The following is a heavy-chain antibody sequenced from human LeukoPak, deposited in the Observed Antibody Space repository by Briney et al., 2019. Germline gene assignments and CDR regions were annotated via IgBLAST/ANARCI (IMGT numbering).Heavy chain of an antibody. D-gene: IGHD2-15*01. V-gene: IGHV4-34*01. J-gene: IGHJ6*02. CDR1: GGSFSGYY. Sequence: SSETLSLTCAVYGGSFSGYYWSWIRQPPGKGLEWIGEINHSGSTNYNPSLKSRVTISVDTSKNQFSLKLSSVTAADTAVYYCARDGANTGGIVVVVAATDYYGMDVWGQGTTVTVSS. CDR2: INHSGST. CDR3: ARDGANTGGIVVVVAATDYYGMDV.